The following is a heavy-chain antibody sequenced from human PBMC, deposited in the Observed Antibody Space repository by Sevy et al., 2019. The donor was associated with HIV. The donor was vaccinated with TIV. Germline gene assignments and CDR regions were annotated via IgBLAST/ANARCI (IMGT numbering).Heavy chain of an antibody. J-gene: IGHJ4*01. CDR1: GFTFTTYA. V-gene: IGHV3-23*01. D-gene: IGHD2-2*01. CDR2: ISGSGDST. CDR3: ARDVRWYCSSTSCYVFDY. Sequence: GGSLRLSCAASGFTFTTYAMSWVRQAPGKGLEWVSAISGSGDSTYYADSVKGRFTVSRDNSKNTLYLQMNSLRAEDTAVYYCARDVRWYCSSTSCYVFDYWGHGTLVTVSS.